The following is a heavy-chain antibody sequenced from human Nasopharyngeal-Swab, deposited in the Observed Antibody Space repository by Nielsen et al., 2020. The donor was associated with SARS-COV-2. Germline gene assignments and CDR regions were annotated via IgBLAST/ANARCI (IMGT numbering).Heavy chain of an antibody. D-gene: IGHD3-16*01. J-gene: IGHJ5*02. Sequence: GSLRLSCTVSGGSISSYYWSWIRQPPGKGLEWIGYIYSSGSTNYNPSLKSRVTISVDTSKNQFSLKLSSVTAADTAVYECARGGRGNWFDPWGQGTLVTVSS. CDR3: ARGGRGNWFDP. CDR1: GGSISSYY. V-gene: IGHV4-59*01. CDR2: IYSSGST.